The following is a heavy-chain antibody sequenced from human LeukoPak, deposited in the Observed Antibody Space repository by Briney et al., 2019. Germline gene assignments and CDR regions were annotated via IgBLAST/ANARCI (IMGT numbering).Heavy chain of an antibody. V-gene: IGHV3-7*01. CDR2: IKQDGSEK. CDR1: GFTVSSYW. CDR3: ARDDDYYGSGSYKVFFDY. Sequence: PGGSLRLSCAASGFTVSSYWMRWVRQAPGKGLEWVANIKQDGSEKYYVDSVKGRFTISRDNAKNSLYLQMNSLRAEDTAVYYCARDDDYYGSGSYKVFFDYWGQGTLVTVSS. D-gene: IGHD3-10*01. J-gene: IGHJ4*02.